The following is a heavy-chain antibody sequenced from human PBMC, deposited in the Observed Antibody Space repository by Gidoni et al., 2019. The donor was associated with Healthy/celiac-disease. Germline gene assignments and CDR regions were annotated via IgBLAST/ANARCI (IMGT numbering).Heavy chain of an antibody. CDR1: GGSISSSSYY. Sequence: QLQLQESGPGLVKPSETLSLTCTVSGGSISSSSYYWGWIRQPPGKGLEWIGSIYYSGSTYYNPSLKSRVTISVDTSKNQFSLKLSSVTAADTAVYYCAKTMYQLLVSTGAFDIWGQGTMVTVSS. CDR3: AKTMYQLLVSTGAFDI. D-gene: IGHD2-2*01. J-gene: IGHJ3*02. CDR2: IYYSGST. V-gene: IGHV4-39*01.